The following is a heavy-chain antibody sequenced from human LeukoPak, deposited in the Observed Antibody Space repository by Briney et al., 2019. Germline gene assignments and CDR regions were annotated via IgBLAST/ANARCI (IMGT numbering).Heavy chain of an antibody. CDR3: AKAGRGGIFGVVIPGHPFDI. CDR1: GFTFSGSA. CDR2: IRSKANSYAT. V-gene: IGHV3-73*01. D-gene: IGHD3-3*01. J-gene: IGHJ3*02. Sequence: GGSLRFSCAASGFTFSGSAKHWVRQASGKGLEWVGRIRSKANSYATAYAASVKGRFTISRDDSKNTAYLQMNSLRVEDTAVYYCAKAGRGGIFGVVIPGHPFDIWGQGTLVTVSS.